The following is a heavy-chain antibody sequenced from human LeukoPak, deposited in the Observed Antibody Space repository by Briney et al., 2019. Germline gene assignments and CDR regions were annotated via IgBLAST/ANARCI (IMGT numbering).Heavy chain of an antibody. CDR2: IYSGGTT. Sequence: PGGSLRLSCAASGFTVSSNYMSWVRQAPGKGLEWVSVIYSGGTTYYADSVKGRFTISRDNSKNTLYLQMNSLRAEDTAVYYCAKDRKDCSSTSGYNYYYMDVWGKGTTVTVSS. V-gene: IGHV3-53*05. CDR3: AKDRKDCSSTSGYNYYYMDV. D-gene: IGHD2-2*02. J-gene: IGHJ6*03. CDR1: GFTVSSNY.